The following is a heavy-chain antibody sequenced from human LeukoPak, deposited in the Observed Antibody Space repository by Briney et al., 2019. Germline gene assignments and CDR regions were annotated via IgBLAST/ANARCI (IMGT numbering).Heavy chain of an antibody. D-gene: IGHD6-13*01. Sequence: SVKVSCKASGGTFSSYAISWVRQAPGQGLEWMGGIIPIFGTANYTQKLQGRVTMTTDTSTSTAYMELRSLRSDDTAVYYCARGGQQLVGYGMDVWGQGTTVTVSS. V-gene: IGHV1-69*05. CDR2: IIPIFGTA. CDR3: ARGGQQLVGYGMDV. CDR1: GGTFSSYA. J-gene: IGHJ6*02.